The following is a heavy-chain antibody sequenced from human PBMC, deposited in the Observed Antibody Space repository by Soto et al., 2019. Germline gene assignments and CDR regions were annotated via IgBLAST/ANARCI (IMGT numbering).Heavy chain of an antibody. Sequence: SETLSLTCTVSGGSISSYYWSWIRQPPGKGLEWIGSIYYSGSTNYNPSLKSRVTISVDTSKNQFSRKLSSVTAADTAVYYCASITGTTYYYGMDVWGQGTTVTVSS. CDR2: IYYSGST. V-gene: IGHV4-59*12. CDR3: ASITGTTYYYGMDV. CDR1: GGSISSYY. D-gene: IGHD1-7*01. J-gene: IGHJ6*02.